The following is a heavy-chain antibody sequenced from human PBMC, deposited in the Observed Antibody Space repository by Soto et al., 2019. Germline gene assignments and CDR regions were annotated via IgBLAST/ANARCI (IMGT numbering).Heavy chain of an antibody. Sequence: EVQLVESGGGLGQPGGSLRLSCAASGLTFSNYWMSWVRQAPGKGLEWVANIIQDGSARYYVDSVRGRFTISRDNAKNSLYLQMNTLRVEDTAVYYCAGGNDKTWDSDYWGRGTLVTVSS. J-gene: IGHJ4*02. V-gene: IGHV3-7*03. CDR2: IIQDGSAR. D-gene: IGHD7-27*01. CDR3: AGGNDKTWDSDY. CDR1: GLTFSNYW.